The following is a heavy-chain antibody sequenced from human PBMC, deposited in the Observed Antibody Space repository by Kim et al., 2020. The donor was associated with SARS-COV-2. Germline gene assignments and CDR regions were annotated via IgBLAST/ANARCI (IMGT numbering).Heavy chain of an antibody. CDR2: NT. CDR3: VRDLTYSYSY. D-gene: IGHD5-18*01. Sequence: NTHPADPVKGRFAISRDNSKNMLYLQMDSLRAEDTAVYYCVRDLTYSYSYWGQGTLVTVSS. V-gene: IGHV3-23*01. J-gene: IGHJ4*02.